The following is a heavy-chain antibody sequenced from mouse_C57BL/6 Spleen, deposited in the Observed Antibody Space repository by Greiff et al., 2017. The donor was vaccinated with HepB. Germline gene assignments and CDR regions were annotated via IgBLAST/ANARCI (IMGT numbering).Heavy chain of an antibody. D-gene: IGHD3-3*01. CDR2: IHPNSGST. V-gene: IGHV1-64*01. Sequence: QVQLQQSGAELVKPGASVKLSCKASGYTFTSYWMHWVKQRPGQGLEWIGMIHPNSGSTNYNEKFKSKATLTVDKSSSTAYMQLSSLTSEDSAVYYCARWGDVGFAYWGQGTLVTVSA. J-gene: IGHJ3*01. CDR1: GYTFTSYW. CDR3: ARWGDVGFAY.